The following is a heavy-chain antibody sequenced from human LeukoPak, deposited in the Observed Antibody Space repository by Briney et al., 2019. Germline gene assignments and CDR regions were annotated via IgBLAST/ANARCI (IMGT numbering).Heavy chain of an antibody. V-gene: IGHV5-51*01. D-gene: IGHD2-8*01. CDR1: GYIFTNYW. CDR2: IYPSDSDT. J-gene: IGHJ3*02. CDR3: ARHNGFDI. Sequence: GESLKISCKASGYIFTNYWIGWVRQMPGKGLEWMGVIYPSDSDTRYSPSFQGQVTISADKSITTAYLQWSSLKASDTAMYYCARHNGFDIWCQGTMVTVSS.